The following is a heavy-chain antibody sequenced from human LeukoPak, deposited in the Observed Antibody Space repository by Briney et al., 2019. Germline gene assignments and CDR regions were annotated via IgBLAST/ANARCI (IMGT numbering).Heavy chain of an antibody. CDR1: GFMFSGYP. CDR2: IRSKANNYAT. J-gene: IGHJ4*02. V-gene: IGHV3-73*01. CDR3: ARPSQYGSGTDYYFDS. D-gene: IGHD3-10*01. Sequence: GGSLKLSCEASGFMFSGYPMHWVRQASGKGLEWVVHIRSKANNYATIYAASVKGRFTISRDDSKNTAYLQMNSLKTEDTAVYYCARPSQYGSGTDYYFDSWGRGTLVTVSS.